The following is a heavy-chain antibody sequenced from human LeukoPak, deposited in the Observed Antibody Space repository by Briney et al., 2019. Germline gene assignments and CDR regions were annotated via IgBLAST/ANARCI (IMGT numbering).Heavy chain of an antibody. J-gene: IGHJ1*01. V-gene: IGHV4-39*07. Sequence: ASETLSLTCTVSGGSISSSSYYWAWIRQPPGKGLEWIGSIYYTGSTYYNPSLKSRVTISVDTSKNQFSLRLSSVTAADTAVYYCARDYRLTQIQYWGQGTLVTVSS. CDR3: ARDYRLTQIQY. CDR2: IYYTGST. D-gene: IGHD1-26*01. CDR1: GGSISSSSYY.